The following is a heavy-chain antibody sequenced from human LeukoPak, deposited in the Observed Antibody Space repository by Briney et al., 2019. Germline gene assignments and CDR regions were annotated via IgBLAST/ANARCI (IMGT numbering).Heavy chain of an antibody. CDR2: IYHSGIT. D-gene: IGHD6-13*01. CDR1: GYSISSGYY. Sequence: PSETLSLTCTVSGYSISSGYYWGWIRQPPGKGLEGIGSIYHSGITYYNPSLKSRVTISVDTSKNQFSLKLSSVTAADTDVYYCAREGDSSSVGWFDPWGQGTLVTVSS. V-gene: IGHV4-38-2*02. CDR3: AREGDSSSVGWFDP. J-gene: IGHJ5*02.